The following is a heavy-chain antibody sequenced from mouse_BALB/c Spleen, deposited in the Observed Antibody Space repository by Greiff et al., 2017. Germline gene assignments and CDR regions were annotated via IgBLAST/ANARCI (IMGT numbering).Heavy chain of an antibody. D-gene: IGHD2-10*02. V-gene: IGHV5-6-2*01. CDR3: ARQYGNSHWYFDV. Sequence: EVKVEESGGGLVKLGGSLKLSCAASGFTFSSYYMSWVRQTPEKRLELVAAINSNGGSTYYPDTVKGRFTISRDNAKNTLYLQMSSLKSEDTALYYCARQYGNSHWYFDVWGAGTTVTVSS. CDR2: INSNGGST. J-gene: IGHJ1*01. CDR1: GFTFSSYY.